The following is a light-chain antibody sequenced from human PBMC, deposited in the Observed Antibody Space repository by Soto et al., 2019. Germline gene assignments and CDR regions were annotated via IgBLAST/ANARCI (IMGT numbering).Light chain of an antibody. CDR1: QSVLYSSNNKNY. CDR2: WAS. Sequence: DIVMTQSPDSLAVSLGERATINCKSSQSVLYSSNNKNYLAWYQQKPRQPPKLLIYWASTRESGVPDRFSGSGSVTDFTLTISSLQAEDGAVYYCQQYYSSPLAFGQGTKVEIK. J-gene: IGKJ1*01. V-gene: IGKV4-1*01. CDR3: QQYYSSPLA.